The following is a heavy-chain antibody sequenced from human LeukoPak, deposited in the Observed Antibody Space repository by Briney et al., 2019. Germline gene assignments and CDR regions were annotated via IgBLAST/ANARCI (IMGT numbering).Heavy chain of an antibody. Sequence: GASVKVSCKASGYTFTTYSISWVRQAPGQGLEWMGWINTNTGNPTYAQGFTGRFVFSLDTSVSTAYLQISSLKAEDTAVYYCARDRGYYDSSAHGYWGQGTLVTVSS. CDR1: GYTFTTYS. CDR2: INTNTGNP. J-gene: IGHJ4*02. V-gene: IGHV7-4-1*02. D-gene: IGHD3-22*01. CDR3: ARDRGYYDSSAHGY.